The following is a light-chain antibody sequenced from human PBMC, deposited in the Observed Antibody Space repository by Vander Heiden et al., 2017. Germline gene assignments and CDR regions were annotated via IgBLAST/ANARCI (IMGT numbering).Light chain of an antibody. Sequence: DVVMTQSPLSLPVTPGEPASISCRSSQSLLHGDGYNYLDWYLQKPGQSPQLLIYFGSNQASGVPVRFSGSGSGTDFTLQISGVEAEDVGVYYCRQSLQTPRTFGQGTKLEIK. CDR1: QSLLHGDGYNY. CDR3: RQSLQTPRT. V-gene: IGKV2-28*01. J-gene: IGKJ2*02. CDR2: FGS.